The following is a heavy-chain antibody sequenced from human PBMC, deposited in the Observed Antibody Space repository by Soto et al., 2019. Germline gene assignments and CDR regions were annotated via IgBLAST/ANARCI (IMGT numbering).Heavy chain of an antibody. CDR1: GGSISSDDYY. D-gene: IGHD6-13*01. J-gene: IGHJ6*02. CDR3: ARGRSNWSRRFISYGLDV. CDR2: IYYSGST. Sequence: SETLSLTCTVSGGSISSDDYYWSWIRQPPGKGLGWIGYIYYSGSTYYNPSLKSRVTISVDTSKNQFSLKLSSVTAAGTAVYYCARGRSNWSRRFISYGLDVWGQGTTVAVSS. V-gene: IGHV4-30-4*01.